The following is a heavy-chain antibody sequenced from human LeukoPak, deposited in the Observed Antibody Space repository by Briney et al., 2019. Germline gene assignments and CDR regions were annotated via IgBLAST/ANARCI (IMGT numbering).Heavy chain of an antibody. CDR2: IYSGGGT. Sequence: GGSLRLSCAASGFTVSSNYMSWVRQAPGKGLEWVSVIYSGGGTYYADSVKGRFTISRDNSKNTLYLQMNSLRAEDTAVYYCAKDQTTVTTLDWFDPWGQGTLVTVSS. CDR1: GFTVSSNY. CDR3: AKDQTTVTTLDWFDP. V-gene: IGHV3-53*01. D-gene: IGHD4-17*01. J-gene: IGHJ5*02.